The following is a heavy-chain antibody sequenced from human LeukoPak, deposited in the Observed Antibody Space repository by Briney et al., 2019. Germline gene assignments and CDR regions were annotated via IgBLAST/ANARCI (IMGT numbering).Heavy chain of an antibody. CDR3: VREEGTAVTAWSSGMDV. Sequence: GASVKVSCKASGYTFTSYGISWVRQAPGQGLEWVGWINPNGGGTKYAQTFQGRVTVTRDASISTAYMELSRLRSDDTAVYFCVREEGTAVTAWSSGMDVWGQGTTVTVSS. V-gene: IGHV1-2*02. CDR1: GYTFTSYG. CDR2: INPNGGGT. D-gene: IGHD6-19*01. J-gene: IGHJ6*02.